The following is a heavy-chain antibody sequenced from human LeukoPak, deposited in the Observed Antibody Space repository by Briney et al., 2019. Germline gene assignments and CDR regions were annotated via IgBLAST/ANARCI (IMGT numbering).Heavy chain of an antibody. CDR3: ARGRDYDSSGILGDY. V-gene: IGHV3-30-3*01. CDR2: ISFDGSNK. CDR1: GFTFSSYA. Sequence: GGSLRLSCAASGFTFSSYAMHWVRQAPGKGLEWVAVISFDGSNKYYADSVKGRFTISRDNSKNTLYLQMNSLRAEDTAVYYCARGRDYDSSGILGDYWGQGTLVTVSS. J-gene: IGHJ4*02. D-gene: IGHD3-22*01.